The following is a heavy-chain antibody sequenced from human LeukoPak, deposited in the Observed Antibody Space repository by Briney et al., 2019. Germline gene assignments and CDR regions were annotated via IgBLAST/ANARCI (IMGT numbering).Heavy chain of an antibody. CDR3: ARGVGSLGYFDY. CDR1: GFTLSSYS. CDR2: ISSSSSYI. J-gene: IGHJ4*02. D-gene: IGHD2-15*01. V-gene: IGHV3-21*01. Sequence: GGSLRLSCAASGFTLSSYSMNWVRQAPGKGLEWVSSISSSSSYIYYADSVKGRFTISRDNAKNSLYLQMNSLRAEDTAVYYCARGVGSLGYFDYWGQGTLVTVSS.